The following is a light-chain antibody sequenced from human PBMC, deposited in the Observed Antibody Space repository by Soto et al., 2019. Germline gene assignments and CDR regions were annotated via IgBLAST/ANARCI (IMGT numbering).Light chain of an antibody. CDR2: EVT. J-gene: IGLJ1*01. Sequence: QSALTQPASVSGSPGQSIAISCTGSSSDIGIYKYVSWYQQHPGKVPKLIIYEVTNRPSGVSNRFSGSKSGNTASLTISGLQAEDEADYSCSSYTTSSTRVFGHGTKVTVL. CDR3: SSYTTSSTRV. CDR1: SSDIGIYKY. V-gene: IGLV2-14*01.